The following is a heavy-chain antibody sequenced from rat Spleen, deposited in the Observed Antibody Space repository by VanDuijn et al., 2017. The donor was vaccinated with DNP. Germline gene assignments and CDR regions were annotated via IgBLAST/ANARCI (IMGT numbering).Heavy chain of an antibody. CDR2: IHSDGSST. J-gene: IGHJ2*01. CDR1: GFTFSDYN. CDR3: ARQRLYNNLFDY. Sequence: EVRLVESGGGLVQPGRSLKLSCAASGFTFSDYNMAWVRQAPKRGLEWVATIHSDGSSTYYRDSVRDRFTFSRDNAEGTLYLQMDSLRSEDTATYYGARQRLYNNLFDYWGQGIMVTVSA. D-gene: IGHD1-10*01. V-gene: IGHV5-7*01.